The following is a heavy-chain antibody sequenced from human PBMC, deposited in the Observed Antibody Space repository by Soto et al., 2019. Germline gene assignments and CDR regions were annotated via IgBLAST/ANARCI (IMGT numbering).Heavy chain of an antibody. D-gene: IGHD2-2*01. CDR2: IYHSGSA. J-gene: IGHJ5*02. V-gene: IGHV4-30-2*01. Sequence: SETLSLTCAVSGGSISSGGYSWSWIRQPPGKGLEWIGYIYHSGSAYYNPSLKSRVTISVDRSKNQFSLKLSSVTAADTAVYYCARVPDRWGQGTLVTVSS. CDR3: ARVPDR. CDR1: GGSISSGGYS.